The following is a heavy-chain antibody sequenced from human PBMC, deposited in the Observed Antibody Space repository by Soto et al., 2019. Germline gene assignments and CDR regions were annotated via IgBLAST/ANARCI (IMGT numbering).Heavy chain of an antibody. V-gene: IGHV4-59*01. J-gene: IGHJ6*02. Sequence: QVQMQESGPGLVKPSETLSLTCSVSGASINNYYCNWVRQPPGKGLEWIVSIHYSGTTHYNPSLESRVTISRDAARNQFSLRLRSVTAADAAVYYCAGDTYCLDVWGQGTTVTVSS. CDR1: GASINNYY. CDR3: AGDTYCLDV. CDR2: IHYSGTT.